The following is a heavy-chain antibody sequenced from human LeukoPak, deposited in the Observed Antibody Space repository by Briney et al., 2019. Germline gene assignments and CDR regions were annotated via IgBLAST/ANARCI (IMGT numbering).Heavy chain of an antibody. CDR2: IRSKANSYAT. CDR3: TRGIAGAGNLGVQH. V-gene: IGHV3-73*01. Sequence: GGSLRLSCAASGFTFSGSAMHWVRQASGKGLEWVGRIRSKANSYATAYAAAVKGRLTISRDDSKNTAYLQMNSLKTEDTAVYYCTRGIAGAGNLGVQHWGQGTLVTVSS. D-gene: IGHD6-13*01. J-gene: IGHJ1*01. CDR1: GFTFSGSA.